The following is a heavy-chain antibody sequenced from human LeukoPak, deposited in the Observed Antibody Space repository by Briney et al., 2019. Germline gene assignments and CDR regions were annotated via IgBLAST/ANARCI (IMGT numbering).Heavy chain of an antibody. CDR1: GFSISSGYW. CDR3: ARHGASSGWYDLDY. V-gene: IGHV4-4*02. D-gene: IGHD6-19*01. CDR2: ISHSGST. Sequence: SGTLSLTCAVSGFSISSGYWWSWVRQPPGKGLEWIGEISHSGSTNYNPSLKSRVTISVDTSKNQFSLKLSSVTAADTAVYYCARHGASSGWYDLDYWGQGTLVTVSS. J-gene: IGHJ4*02.